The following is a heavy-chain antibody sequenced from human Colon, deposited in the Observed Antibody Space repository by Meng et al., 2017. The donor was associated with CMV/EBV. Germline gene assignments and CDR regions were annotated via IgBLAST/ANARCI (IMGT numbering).Heavy chain of an antibody. Sequence: GESLKISCAASGFSFGTYSMNWVRQAPEKGLEWISSISAGSGYIYYADSVKGRFTISRDNAKNSLYLQMNSLRAEDTAVYYCARWVKSYYYGMDVWGQGTTVTVSS. CDR3: ARWVKSYYYGMDV. CDR2: ISAGSGYI. CDR1: GFSFGTYS. J-gene: IGHJ6*02. V-gene: IGHV3-21*01.